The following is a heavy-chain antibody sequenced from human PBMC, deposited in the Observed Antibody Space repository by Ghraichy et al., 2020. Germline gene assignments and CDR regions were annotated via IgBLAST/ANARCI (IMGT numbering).Heavy chain of an antibody. CDR2: RYYSGRT. CDR1: GDSISGSRHY. D-gene: IGHD2-2*01. J-gene: IGHJ4*02. Sequence: SETLSLTCAVSGDSISGSRHYWGWIRQPPGQGLEWVGTRYYSGRTYSNPSLQSRVSISVDRSKNHFSLQLTSVTAADTAVYFCARLVGVTIPPRGSQRGVVVVVPATPDFWGQGILVTVSS. V-gene: IGHV4-39*02. CDR3: ARLVGVTIPPRGSQRGVVVVVPATPDF.